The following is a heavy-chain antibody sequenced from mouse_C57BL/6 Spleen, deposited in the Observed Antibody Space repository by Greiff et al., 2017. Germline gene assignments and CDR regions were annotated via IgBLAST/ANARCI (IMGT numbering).Heavy chain of an antibody. D-gene: IGHD1-1*01. V-gene: IGHV1-82*01. CDR2: IYPGDGDT. Sequence: VKLQESGPELVKPGASVKISCKASGYAFSSSWMNWVKQRPGKGLEWIGRIYPGDGDTNYNGKFKGKATLTADKSSSTAYMQLSSLTSEDSAVYFCARFITTVVATGAMDYWGQGTSVTVSS. J-gene: IGHJ4*01. CDR3: ARFITTVVATGAMDY. CDR1: GYAFSSSW.